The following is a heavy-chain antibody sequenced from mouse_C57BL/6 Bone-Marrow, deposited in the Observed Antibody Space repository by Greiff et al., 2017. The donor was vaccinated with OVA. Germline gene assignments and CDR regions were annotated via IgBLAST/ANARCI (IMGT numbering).Heavy chain of an antibody. D-gene: IGHD2-4*01. V-gene: IGHV1-76*01. CDR2: IYPGSGNT. CDR3: ARERNLGYDYED. CDR1: GYTFTDYY. J-gene: IGHJ3*01. Sequence: QVQLKESGAELVRPGASVKLSCKASGYTFTDYYINWVKQRPGQGLEWIARIYPGSGNTYYNEKFKGKATLTAEKSSSTAYMQLSSLTSEDSAVYFWARERNLGYDYEDWGQGTLVTVSA.